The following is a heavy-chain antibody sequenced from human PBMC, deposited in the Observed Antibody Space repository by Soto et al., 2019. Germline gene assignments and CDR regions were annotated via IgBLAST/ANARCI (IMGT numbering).Heavy chain of an antibody. CDR3: AKEGGGGIAVADPENWFDP. Sequence: EVQLLESGGGLVQPGGSLRLSCAASGFTFSSYAMSWVRQAPGKGLEWVSAISGSGGSTYYADSVKGRFTISRDNSKNTRYLKMKSPRAEDTGVYYCAKEGGGGIAVADPENWFDPWGQGTLVTVSS. CDR1: GFTFSSYA. CDR2: ISGSGGST. J-gene: IGHJ5*02. V-gene: IGHV3-23*01. D-gene: IGHD6-19*01.